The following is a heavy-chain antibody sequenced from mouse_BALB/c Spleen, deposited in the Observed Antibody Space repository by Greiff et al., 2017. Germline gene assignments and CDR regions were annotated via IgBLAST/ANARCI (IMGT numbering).Heavy chain of an antibody. CDR1: GYTFTSYV. CDR2: IDPENGNT. D-gene: IGHD2-4*01. V-gene: IGHV14-1*02. CDR3: ARVYYDYDGGKCFDD. J-gene: IGHJ2*01. Sequence: EVQLQHSGPELVKPGASVKMSCKASGYTFTSYVMHWVKQRPEQGLEWIGWIDPENGNTIYDPKFQGKASITADTSSNTAYLQLSSLTSEDTAVYYCARVYYDYDGGKCFDDWGQGTTLTVSS.